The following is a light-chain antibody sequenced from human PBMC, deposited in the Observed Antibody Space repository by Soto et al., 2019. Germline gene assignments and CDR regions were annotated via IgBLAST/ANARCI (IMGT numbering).Light chain of an antibody. CDR1: QSLLHSNGYNY. Sequence: DMVISQAPLSLPVTPGEPASISCRSSQSLLHSNGYNYLDWYLQKPGQSPQLLIYLGSNRASGVPDRFSGSGSGTDFTLKISRVEAEDVGVYYCMQALQTPFTLGPGTKVDIK. CDR3: MQALQTPFT. V-gene: IGKV2-28*01. CDR2: LGS. J-gene: IGKJ3*01.